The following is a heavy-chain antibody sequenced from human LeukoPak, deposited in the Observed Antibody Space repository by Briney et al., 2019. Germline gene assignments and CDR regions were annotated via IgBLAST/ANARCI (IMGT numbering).Heavy chain of an antibody. J-gene: IGHJ4*02. D-gene: IGHD5-12*01. CDR1: GFTFSTYS. CDR2: ISTSGDFI. V-gene: IGHV3-21*01. Sequence: PGGSLRLSSAASGFTFSTYSFTWVRQAPGKGLEWVSSISTSGDFIYYADSVKGRFTLSRDNAKNSLYLQMNSLRAEDTAVYYCAKGDSGYVGPFDYWGQGSLVTVSS. CDR3: AKGDSGYVGPFDY.